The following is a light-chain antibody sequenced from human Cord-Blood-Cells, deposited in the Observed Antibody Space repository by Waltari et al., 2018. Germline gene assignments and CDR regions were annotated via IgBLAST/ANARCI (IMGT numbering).Light chain of an antibody. J-gene: IGLJ1*01. CDR3: CSYAGSSTYV. Sequence: QSALTQPASVSGSPGQSITISCPATSSDVGRYNLVSWYQQHPGKAPKLMIYEVSKRPSGVSNRFSGSKSGNTASLTISGLQAEDEADYYCCSYAGSSTYVFGTGTKVTVL. V-gene: IGLV2-23*02. CDR1: SSDVGRYNL. CDR2: EVS.